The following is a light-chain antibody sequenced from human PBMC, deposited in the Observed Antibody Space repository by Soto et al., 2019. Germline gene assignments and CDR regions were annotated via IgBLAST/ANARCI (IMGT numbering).Light chain of an antibody. Sequence: QSVLTQPPSASGTPGQRVTISCSGISSNIGSNTVNWYQQLPGTAPNLLIYSNNQRPSGVPDRFSGSKSGTSASLAIRGLQSEDEADYYCAAWDDSLNGWVFGGGTKLTFL. CDR3: AAWDDSLNGWV. CDR2: SNN. J-gene: IGLJ3*02. CDR1: SSNIGSNT. V-gene: IGLV1-44*01.